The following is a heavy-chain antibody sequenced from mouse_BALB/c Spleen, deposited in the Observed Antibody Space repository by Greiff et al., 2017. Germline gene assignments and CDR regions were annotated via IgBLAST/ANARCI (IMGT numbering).Heavy chain of an antibody. V-gene: IGHV5-6-5*01. D-gene: IGHD3-2*01. Sequence: EVQLVESGGGLVKPGGSLKLSCAASGFTFSSYAMSWVRQTPEKRLEWVASISSGGSTYYPDSVKGRSTISRDNARNILYLQMSSLRSEDTAMYYCAREETTPFDYWGQGTTLTVSS. CDR1: GFTFSSYA. CDR3: AREETTPFDY. CDR2: ISSGGST. J-gene: IGHJ2*01.